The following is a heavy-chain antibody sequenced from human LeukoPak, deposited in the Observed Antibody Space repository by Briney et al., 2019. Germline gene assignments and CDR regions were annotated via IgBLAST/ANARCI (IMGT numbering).Heavy chain of an antibody. Sequence: PSETLSLTCSVSGGFNTHYYWSWIRQPPGKGLEWIGYIYHSGSTNYNPSLKSRVTMSVDTSKNQFSLKLSSVTAADTAVYYCAGVVVPAATGYYYYMDVWGKGTTVTVSS. V-gene: IGHV4-59*12. CDR3: AGVVVPAATGYYYYMDV. CDR1: GGFNTHYY. D-gene: IGHD2-2*01. J-gene: IGHJ6*03. CDR2: IYHSGST.